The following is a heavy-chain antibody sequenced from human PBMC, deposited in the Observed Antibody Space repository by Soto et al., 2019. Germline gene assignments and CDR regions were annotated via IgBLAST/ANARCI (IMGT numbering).Heavy chain of an antibody. V-gene: IGHV3-30*18. CDR1: GFTFSSYG. CDR3: AKDQWLQWYYFDY. J-gene: IGHJ4*02. CDR2: ISYDGSNK. D-gene: IGHD5-12*01. Sequence: PGGSLRLSCAASGFTFSSYGMHWVRQAPGKGLEWVAVISYDGSNKYYADSVKGRFTISRDNSKNTLYLQMNSLRAEDTAVYYCAKDQWLQWYYFDYWGQGTLVTVSS.